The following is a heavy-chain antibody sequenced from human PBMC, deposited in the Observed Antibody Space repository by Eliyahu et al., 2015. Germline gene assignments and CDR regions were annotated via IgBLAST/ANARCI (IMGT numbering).Heavy chain of an antibody. D-gene: IGHD2-2*01. V-gene: IGHV1-3*01. J-gene: IGHJ5*02. CDR3: ARVGPCSSTSCYPYNWFDP. CDR2: INAGNGNT. Sequence: QVQLVQSGAEVKKPGASVKVSCKASGYTFTSYAMHWVRQAPGQXLEWMGWINAGNGNTKYSQKFQGRVTITRDTSASTAYMELSSLRSEDTAVYYCARVGPCSSTSCYPYNWFDPWGQGTLVTASS. CDR1: GYTFTSYA.